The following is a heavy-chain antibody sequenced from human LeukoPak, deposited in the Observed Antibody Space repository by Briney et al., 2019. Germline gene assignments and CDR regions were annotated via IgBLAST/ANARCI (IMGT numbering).Heavy chain of an antibody. CDR1: AYSITSGYY. J-gene: IGHJ4*02. D-gene: IGHD3-10*01. V-gene: IGHV4-38-2*01. CDR2: IYTSGST. CDR3: ASPGTGGAFDY. Sequence: PSETLSLTCAVSAYSITSGYYWGWIRQPAGKGLEWIGRIYTSGSTNYNPSLKSRVTMSVDTSKNQFSLKLSSVTAADTAVYYCASPGTGGAFDYWGQGTLVTVSS.